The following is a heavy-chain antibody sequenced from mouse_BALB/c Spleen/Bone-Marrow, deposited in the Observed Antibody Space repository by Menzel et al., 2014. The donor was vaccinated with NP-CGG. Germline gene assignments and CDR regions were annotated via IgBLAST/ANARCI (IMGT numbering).Heavy chain of an antibody. CDR3: ARRGFDEGYYAMDY. J-gene: IGHJ4*01. CDR2: INPYNDGT. CDR1: GYTFTSYV. V-gene: IGHV1-14*01. Sequence: EVQLQQSGPELVKPGASVKMSCKASGYTFTSYVMHWVKQKPGQGLEWIGYINPYNDGTKYNEKFKGKATLTSDKSSSTAYMELSSLTSEDPAVYYCARRGFDEGYYAMDYWGQGTSVTVSS.